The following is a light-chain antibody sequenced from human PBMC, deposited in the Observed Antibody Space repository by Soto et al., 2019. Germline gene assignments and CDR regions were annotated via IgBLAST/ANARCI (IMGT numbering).Light chain of an antibody. J-gene: IGKJ1*01. CDR3: QQYNSYSGWT. V-gene: IGKV1-5*01. Sequence: DIQMTQSPSTLSASVGDRVTITCRASQRISSWLAWYQQKPGKVPKLLIYDASSLESGVPSRFSGSGSGTEFTLTISSLQPDDFATYYCQQYNSYSGWTFGQGTKVEIK. CDR2: DAS. CDR1: QRISSW.